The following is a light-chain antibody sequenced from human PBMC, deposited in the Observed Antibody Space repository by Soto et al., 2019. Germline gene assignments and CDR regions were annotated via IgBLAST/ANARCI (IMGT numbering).Light chain of an antibody. CDR2: QDS. J-gene: IGLJ2*01. Sequence: SYELTQPPSVSVSPGQTASITCSGDKLGDKYACWYQQKPGQSPVLVIYQDSKRPSGIPERFSGSNSGNTATLTISGTQAMDEADHYCQAWDNSLVFGGGTKLTVL. CDR1: KLGDKY. V-gene: IGLV3-1*01. CDR3: QAWDNSLV.